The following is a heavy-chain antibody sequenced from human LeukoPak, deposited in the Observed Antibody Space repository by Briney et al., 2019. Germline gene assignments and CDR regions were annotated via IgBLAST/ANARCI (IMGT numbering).Heavy chain of an antibody. CDR3: ARRFRDGYIQSLDY. D-gene: IGHD5-24*01. CDR2: IYYSGST. J-gene: IGHJ4*02. Sequence: SETLSLTCTVSGGSISSSSYYWGWIRQPPGKGLEWIGGIYYSGSTYYNPSLKSRVTISVDTSKNQFSLKLSSVNAADTAVYYGARRFRDGYIQSLDYWGQGTLVTVSS. V-gene: IGHV4-39*01. CDR1: GGSISSSSYY.